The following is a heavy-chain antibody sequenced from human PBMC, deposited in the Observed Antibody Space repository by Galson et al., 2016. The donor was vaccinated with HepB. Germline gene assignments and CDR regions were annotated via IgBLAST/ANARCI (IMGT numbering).Heavy chain of an antibody. V-gene: IGHV3-7*03. CDR1: GFTFRTSW. D-gene: IGHD3-9*01. J-gene: IGHJ4*02. CDR3: ARGGDILTGTYYFDY. CDR2: INPDGSQT. Sequence: SLRLSCAASGFTFRTSWMSWVRQPPGKGPEWVANINPDGSQTYYVDSVKGRFNISKDNAKNSLYLRMNSLRADDTAVYYCARGGDILTGTYYFDYWGQGTLVTVSS.